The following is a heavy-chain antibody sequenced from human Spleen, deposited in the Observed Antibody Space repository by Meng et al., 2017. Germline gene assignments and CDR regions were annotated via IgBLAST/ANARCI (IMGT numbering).Heavy chain of an antibody. J-gene: IGHJ4*02. CDR2: ISYDGSNK. CDR3: ARVGSAATYYYDSSGYLADY. Sequence: GGSLRLSCAASGFTFSSYAMHWVRQAPGKGLEWVAVISYDGSNKYYADSVKGRFTISRDNSKNTLYLQMNSLRAEDAAVYYCARVGSAATYYYDSSGYLADYWGQGTLVTVSS. CDR1: GFTFSSYA. V-gene: IGHV3-30*04. D-gene: IGHD3-22*01.